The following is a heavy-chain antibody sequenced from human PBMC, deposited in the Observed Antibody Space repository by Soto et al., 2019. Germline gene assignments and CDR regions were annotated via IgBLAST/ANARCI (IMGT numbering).Heavy chain of an antibody. CDR2: ILFDGNEE. CDR3: AREEDAFDI. CDR1: GFTLSSYS. J-gene: IGHJ3*02. Sequence: QVQLVESGGGVVQPGRSLRLSCAASGFTLSSYSMHWVRQAPGKGLEWVAVILFDGNEEFYADSVKGRFIISRDSYKNTRDLDMNSLRAEDTAVYYCAREEDAFDIWGQGTMVTVS. V-gene: IGHV3-30-3*01.